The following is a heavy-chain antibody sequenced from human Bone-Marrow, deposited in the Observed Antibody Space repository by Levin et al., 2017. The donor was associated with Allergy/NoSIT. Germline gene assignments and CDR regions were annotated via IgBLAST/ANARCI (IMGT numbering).Heavy chain of an antibody. CDR3: ARVRRGCRGFGCTQSYYTGMDV. Sequence: SETLSLTCGVSGGSLSGYYWSWIRQSPGKGLEWIGEINRDGSTNYTPSLKSRITMSADTSQNQFSLTLPSVTAADTAVYYCARVRRGCRGFGCTQSYYTGMDVWGQGTTVTVSS. CDR1: GGSLSGYY. D-gene: IGHD2-15*01. CDR2: INRDGST. V-gene: IGHV4-34*01. J-gene: IGHJ6*02.